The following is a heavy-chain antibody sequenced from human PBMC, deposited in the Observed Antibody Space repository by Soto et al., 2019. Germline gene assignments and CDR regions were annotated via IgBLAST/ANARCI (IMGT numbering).Heavy chain of an antibody. J-gene: IGHJ4*02. V-gene: IGHV1-69*13. D-gene: IGHD5-12*01. CDR2: ITPIFGTT. CDR3: ASNIVSTNV. CDR1: GGTFSIYV. Sequence: GASVKVSGKASGGTFSIYVITWVRQAPGQGFEWMGGITPIFGTTTYAQKFQGRVTITADESTSTAYMELSGPRSEDTAVYYCASNIVSTNVWGQGTRVTVSS.